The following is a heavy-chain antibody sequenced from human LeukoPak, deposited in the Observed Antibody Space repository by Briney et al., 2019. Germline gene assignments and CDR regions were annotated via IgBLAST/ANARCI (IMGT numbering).Heavy chain of an antibody. V-gene: IGHV3-30*04. J-gene: IGHJ5*02. D-gene: IGHD6-13*01. CDR2: ISYDGSNK. Sequence: GGSPRLSCAASGFTFSSYAMHWVRQAPGKGLEWVAVISYDGSNKYYADSVKGRFTISRDNSKNTLYLQMNSLRAEDTAVYYCAREDGSSWYMWFDPWGQGTLVTVSS. CDR1: GFTFSSYA. CDR3: AREDGSSWYMWFDP.